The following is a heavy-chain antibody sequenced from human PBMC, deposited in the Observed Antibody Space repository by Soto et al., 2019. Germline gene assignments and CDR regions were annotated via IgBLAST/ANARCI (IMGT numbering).Heavy chain of an antibody. CDR1: GYSFTSYW. Sequence: GESLKISCKGSGYSFTSYWIGWVRQMPGKGLEWMGIIYPGDSDTRYSPSFQGQVTISADKSISTAYLQWSSLKASDTAMYYCASQNSSGYYYYGMDVWGQGTTVTAP. CDR3: ASQNSSGYYYYGMDV. J-gene: IGHJ6*02. CDR2: IYPGDSDT. D-gene: IGHD6-6*01. V-gene: IGHV5-51*01.